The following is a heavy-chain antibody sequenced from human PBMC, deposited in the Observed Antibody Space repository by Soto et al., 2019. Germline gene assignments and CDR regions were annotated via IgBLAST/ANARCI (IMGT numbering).Heavy chain of an antibody. CDR3: ARVIRADSTSSNFYYYSGLDV. CDR1: GFTFSTYG. D-gene: IGHD6-6*01. V-gene: IGHV3-30*03. CDR2: ISNNGINK. J-gene: IGHJ6*02. Sequence: QVQLVESGGGVVQPGRSLRLSCAASGFTFSTYGMHWVRQAPGKGLEWLAVISNNGINKYYADSVKGRFTISRDNSKETLFLQMNSLRGEETAIYYCARVIRADSTSSNFYYYSGLDVWGQGTTVTVSS.